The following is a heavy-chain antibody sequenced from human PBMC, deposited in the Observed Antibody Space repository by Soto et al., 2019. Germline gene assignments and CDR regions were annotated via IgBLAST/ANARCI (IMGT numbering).Heavy chain of an antibody. CDR1: GGSITSSSYY. Sequence: SETLSLTCTVSGGSITSSSYYWGWIRQPPGKGLEWIGSIYYSGSTYYNPSLKSRVTISVDTSKNQFSLKLSSVTAADTAVYYCARDWSLDYWGQGTLVT. V-gene: IGHV4-39*07. CDR3: ARDWSLDY. J-gene: IGHJ4*02. CDR2: IYYSGST.